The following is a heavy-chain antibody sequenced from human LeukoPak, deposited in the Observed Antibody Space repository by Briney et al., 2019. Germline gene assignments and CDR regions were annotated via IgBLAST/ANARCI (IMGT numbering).Heavy chain of an antibody. CDR3: ARHVESTKTYNWFDP. Sequence: SETLSLTCTVSGDSIRSFTYYWGWIRQPPGKGLELIGSIYYSGSAYYNPSLKSRLTISVDTSKNQFSLNLTSVTAADTAIYYCARHVESTKTYNWFDPWGQGTLVTVSS. CDR1: GDSIRSFTYY. CDR2: IYYSGSA. J-gene: IGHJ5*02. V-gene: IGHV4-39*01. D-gene: IGHD1-1*01.